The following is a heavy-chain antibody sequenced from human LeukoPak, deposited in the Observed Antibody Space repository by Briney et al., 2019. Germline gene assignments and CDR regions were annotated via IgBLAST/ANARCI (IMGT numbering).Heavy chain of an antibody. CDR3: ARRAGAYSHPYDY. CDR1: GLTVSSNS. D-gene: IGHD4/OR15-4a*01. V-gene: IGHV3-53*01. J-gene: IGHJ4*02. CDR2: IYSGGST. Sequence: GGSLRLSCAASGLTVSSNSMSWVRQAPGKGLEWVSFIYSGGSTYYADSVKGRFTISRDNSKNTLYLQMNSLRADDTAVYYCARRAGAYSHPYDYWAREPWSPSPQ.